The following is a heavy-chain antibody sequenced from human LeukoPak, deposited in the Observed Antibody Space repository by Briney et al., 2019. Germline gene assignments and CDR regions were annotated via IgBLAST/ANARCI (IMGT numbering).Heavy chain of an antibody. D-gene: IGHD2-15*01. CDR1: GYTFSSYG. V-gene: IGHV1-18*01. J-gene: IGHJ5*02. CDR3: ARGGLVVGVAATPSTTPCLLHWLDP. Sequence: ASVKVSRKAAGYTFSSYGISWVRQAPGQGLEWMGWISAYNGNTKYSQKPLGRVTVTTDRSTRTAYMELRSLRSDDTAVYYCARGGLVVGVAATPSTTPCLLHWLDPWGQGTLVSVSS. CDR2: ISAYNGNT.